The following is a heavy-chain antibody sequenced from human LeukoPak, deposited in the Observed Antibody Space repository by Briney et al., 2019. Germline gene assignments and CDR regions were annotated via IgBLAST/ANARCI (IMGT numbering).Heavy chain of an antibody. D-gene: IGHD3-22*01. CDR1: GDSIRSYY. CDR2: IYTSGST. J-gene: IGHJ4*02. V-gene: IGHV4-4*07. Sequence: SETLSLICTVSGDSIRSYYWSWIRQPAGKGLEWIGRIYTSGSTNYNPSLQNRATMSVDTSKNQFSLKLSSVTAADTAVYYCASTTYYYDSSGYYFLDYWGQGTLVTVSS. CDR3: ASTTYYYDSSGYYFLDY.